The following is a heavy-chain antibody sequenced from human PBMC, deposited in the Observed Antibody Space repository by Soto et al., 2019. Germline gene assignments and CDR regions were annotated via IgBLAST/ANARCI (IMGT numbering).Heavy chain of an antibody. J-gene: IGHJ4*02. Sequence: QVQLQESGPGLVKPSETLSLTCAVSGDSLSGTYWWSWVRQAPGGGLQWIGEISYSGTTHYDPSLMSRVTISMDKSRSKFSLTLISVTAADSASYYCARHILVTGTRGFDFWGQGILVTVSS. CDR3: ARHILVTGTRGFDF. V-gene: IGHV4-4*02. CDR1: GDSLSGTYW. D-gene: IGHD6-19*01. CDR2: ISYSGTT.